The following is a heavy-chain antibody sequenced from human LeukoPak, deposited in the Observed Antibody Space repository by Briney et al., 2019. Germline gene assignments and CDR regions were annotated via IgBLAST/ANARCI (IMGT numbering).Heavy chain of an antibody. Sequence: GGSLRLTCAASGFTFRSYWMTWVRQSPGKGLEWVANIKQDGSETYHVDSVKGRFTISRDNAKDSLYLEMNSLRAEDTAVYYRARGAQAGTGDLWGQGTLVTVSS. CDR3: ARGAQAGTGDL. V-gene: IGHV3-7*01. D-gene: IGHD3-10*01. J-gene: IGHJ5*02. CDR1: GFTFRSYW. CDR2: IKQDGSET.